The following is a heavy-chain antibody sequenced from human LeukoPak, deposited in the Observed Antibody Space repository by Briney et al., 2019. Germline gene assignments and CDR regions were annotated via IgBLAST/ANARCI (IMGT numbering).Heavy chain of an antibody. D-gene: IGHD2-2*01. Sequence: PGGSLRLSCAASGFTVSSNYMSWVRQAPGKGLEWASLIYSGGSTYYADSVKGRFTISRDNSKNTLYLQMNSLTAEDTAVYYCARVGVVPAAIPDGFDIWGQGTMVTVSS. CDR2: IYSGGST. V-gene: IGHV3-53*01. CDR3: ARVGVVPAAIPDGFDI. CDR1: GFTVSSNY. J-gene: IGHJ3*02.